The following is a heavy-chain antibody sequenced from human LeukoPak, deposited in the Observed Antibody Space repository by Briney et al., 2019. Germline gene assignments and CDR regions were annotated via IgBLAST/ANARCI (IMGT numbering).Heavy chain of an antibody. V-gene: IGHV1-69*13. CDR2: IIPIFGTA. Sequence: PVKVSCKASGGTFSSYAISWVRQAPGQGLEWMGGIIPIFGTANYAQKFQGRVTITADESTSTAYMELSSLRSEDTAVYYCARVVPAAIGGFWFDPWGQGTLVTVSS. D-gene: IGHD2-2*01. CDR1: GGTFSSYA. J-gene: IGHJ5*02. CDR3: ARVVPAAIGGFWFDP.